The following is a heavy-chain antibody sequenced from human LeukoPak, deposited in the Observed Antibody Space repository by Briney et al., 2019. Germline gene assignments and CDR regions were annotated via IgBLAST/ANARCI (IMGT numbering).Heavy chain of an antibody. D-gene: IGHD6-13*01. Sequence: GGSLRLSCAASGFTFSSYWMSWVRQAPGKGLEWVANINQDGSEKYYVDSVKGRFTISRDNAKNSLYLQMNSLRAEDTAVYYCARGTIAAAGYYYFDYWGQGTEVTVSS. CDR2: INQDGSEK. V-gene: IGHV3-7*04. CDR3: ARGTIAAAGYYYFDY. J-gene: IGHJ4*02. CDR1: GFTFSSYW.